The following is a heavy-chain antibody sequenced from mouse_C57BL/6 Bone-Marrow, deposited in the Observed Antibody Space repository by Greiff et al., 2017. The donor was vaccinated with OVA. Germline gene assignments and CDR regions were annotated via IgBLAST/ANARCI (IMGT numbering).Heavy chain of an antibody. CDR3: ARGAYYSNYHYAMDY. J-gene: IGHJ4*01. CDR2: ISSGSSTI. D-gene: IGHD2-5*01. V-gene: IGHV5-17*01. Sequence: EVQVVESGGGLVKPGGSLKLSCAASGFTFSDYGMHWVRQAPEKGLEWVAYISSGSSTIYYADTVKGRFTISRDNAKNTLFLQMTSLRSEDTAMYYCARGAYYSNYHYAMDYWGQGTSVTVSS. CDR1: GFTFSDYG.